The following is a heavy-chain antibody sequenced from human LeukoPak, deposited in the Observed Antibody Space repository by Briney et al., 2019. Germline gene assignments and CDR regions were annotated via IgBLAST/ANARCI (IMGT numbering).Heavy chain of an antibody. CDR1: GFTFSDYY. J-gene: IGHJ5*02. CDR3: ARDRQFRLHDP. Sequence: GGSLRLSCTASGFTFSDYYMSWIRQAPGKGLEWLSYISTSGDSVSYVDSVKGRFTISRDNAKNSLYLQTDSLRAEDTAMYYCARDRQFRLHDPWGQGILVTVSS. V-gene: IGHV3-11*01. D-gene: IGHD3-16*01. CDR2: ISTSGDSV.